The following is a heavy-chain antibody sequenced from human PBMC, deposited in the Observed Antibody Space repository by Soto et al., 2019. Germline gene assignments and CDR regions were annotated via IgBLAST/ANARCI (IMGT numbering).Heavy chain of an antibody. J-gene: IGHJ6*02. V-gene: IGHV4-34*01. CDR1: GGSLSGYY. D-gene: IGHD1-7*01. Sequence: PSETLSLTCAVNGGSLSGYYWSWIRQSPGKGLEWIGEINHRVSSDYNPSLKSRATISIDASKNHVTLEFTSVTAADTAVYYCARSDNRNSLYGVDVWGQGTAVTVYS. CDR2: INHRVSS. CDR3: ARSDNRNSLYGVDV.